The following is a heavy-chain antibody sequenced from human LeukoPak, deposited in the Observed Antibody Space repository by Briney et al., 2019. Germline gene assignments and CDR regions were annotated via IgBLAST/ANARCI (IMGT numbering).Heavy chain of an antibody. CDR3: AKDGNWNYRWIDY. CDR1: GFTFSSYG. D-gene: IGHD1-7*01. Sequence: PGRSLRLSCAASGFTFSSYGMHWVRQAPGKGLEWVAFIRYDGNNKYYVDSVKGRFTISRDNSKNTLYLQMNSLRAEDTAVYYCAKDGNWNYRWIDYWGQGTLVTVSS. V-gene: IGHV3-30*02. CDR2: IRYDGNNK. J-gene: IGHJ4*02.